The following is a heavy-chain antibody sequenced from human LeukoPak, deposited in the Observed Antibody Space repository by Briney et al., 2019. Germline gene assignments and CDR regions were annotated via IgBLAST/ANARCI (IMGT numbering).Heavy chain of an antibody. CDR1: GFTFSTFA. CDR2: IFPSGGEI. CDR3: ATYRQVLLPFES. J-gene: IGHJ4*02. Sequence: GGSLRLSCAASGFTFSTFAMIWVRQPPGKGLEWVSSIFPSGGEIRYADSVRGRFAISRDNSKSTLPLQMNSLRAEDTAIYYCATYRQVLLPFESWGQGTLVTVSS. V-gene: IGHV3-23*01. D-gene: IGHD2-8*02.